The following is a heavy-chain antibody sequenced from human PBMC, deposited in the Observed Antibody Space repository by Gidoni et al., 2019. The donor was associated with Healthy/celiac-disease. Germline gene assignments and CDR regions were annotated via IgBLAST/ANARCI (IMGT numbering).Heavy chain of an antibody. Sequence: QLVQSGAEVKKPGSTVKVSCTASAGTFSSYAISWVRQAPGQGLELMGRIIPIFGTANYAQKFQGRVTITAHESTSTAYMELSSLRSEDTAVYYCAGSIKYCSGRGSEAFFVCYFDYWGQGTLVTVSS. J-gene: IGHJ4*02. V-gene: IGHV1-69*18. CDR3: AGSIKYCSGRGSEAFFVCYFDY. CDR1: AGTFSSYA. CDR2: IIPIFGTA. D-gene: IGHD2-15*01.